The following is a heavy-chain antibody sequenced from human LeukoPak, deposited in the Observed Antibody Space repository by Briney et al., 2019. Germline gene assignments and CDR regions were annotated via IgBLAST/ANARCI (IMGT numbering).Heavy chain of an antibody. Sequence: GASVKVSCKASGYTFTSYAMNWVRQAPGQGLEWMGIIIPSGGSTSYAQKFQGRVTMTRDTSTSTVYMELSSLRSEDTAVYYCARWWDDGSGYSYLYGMDVWGQGTTVTVSS. V-gene: IGHV1-46*01. CDR2: IIPSGGST. CDR3: ARWWDDGSGYSYLYGMDV. D-gene: IGHD3-22*01. CDR1: GYTFTSYA. J-gene: IGHJ6*02.